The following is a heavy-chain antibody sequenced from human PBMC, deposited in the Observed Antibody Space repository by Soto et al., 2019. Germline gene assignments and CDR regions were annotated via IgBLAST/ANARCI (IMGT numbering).Heavy chain of an antibody. V-gene: IGHV1-18*01. CDR2: ISAYNGNT. CDR1: GYTFTSYG. CDR3: ARREAPRFYYDGMDV. Sequence: GASVKVSCKASGYTFTSYGISWVRQAPGQGLEWMGWISAYNGNTNYAQKLQGRATMTTDTSTSTAYMERSSLRSGDTAVYYCARREAPRFYYDGMDVWGQGTTVTGSS. J-gene: IGHJ6*02.